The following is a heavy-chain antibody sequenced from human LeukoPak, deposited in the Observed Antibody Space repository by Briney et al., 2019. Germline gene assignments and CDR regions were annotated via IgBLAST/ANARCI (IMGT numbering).Heavy chain of an antibody. CDR3: ARAVRYWLDAFDI. CDR2: AWSDGSRV. Sequence: GGSLRLSCAASGFSFSSYWMSWVRQAPGKGLEWVAVAWSDGSRVYYADSVKGRFTISRDNSRDTLLLQMNSLRAEDTAVYYCARAVRYWLDAFDIWGQGTMVTVSS. D-gene: IGHD1-26*01. CDR1: GFSFSSYW. V-gene: IGHV3-33*08. J-gene: IGHJ3*02.